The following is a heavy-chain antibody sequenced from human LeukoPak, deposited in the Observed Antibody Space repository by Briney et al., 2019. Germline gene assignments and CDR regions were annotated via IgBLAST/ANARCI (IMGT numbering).Heavy chain of an antibody. CDR1: GFTISTYA. CDR2: ISYDGSNK. D-gene: IGHD5-12*01. J-gene: IGHJ4*02. CDR3: AKSEGYGGLDY. V-gene: IGHV3-30*18. Sequence: GGSLRLSCAVSGFTISTYAMSWVRQAPGKGLEWVAVISYDGSNKYYADSVKGRFTISRDNSKNTLYLQMNSLRAEDTAVYYCAKSEGYGGLDYWGQGTLVTVSS.